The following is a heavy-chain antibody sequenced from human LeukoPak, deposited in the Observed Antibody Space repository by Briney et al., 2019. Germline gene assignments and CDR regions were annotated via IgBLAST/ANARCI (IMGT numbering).Heavy chain of an antibody. CDR3: AKVAVADTLVLPNWFVP. CDR1: GFTFSSYA. Sequence: GGSLKLSCTASGFTFSSYAMSWVRQAPGKGLEWVSAISGSGDSTYYADYVKGRFTSSRDNSTNTLYLQMNSLRSEDTAVYYCAKVAVADTLVLPNWFVPWGRGTVVSVCS. V-gene: IGHV3-23*01. D-gene: IGHD6-19*01. J-gene: IGHJ5*02. CDR2: ISGSGDST.